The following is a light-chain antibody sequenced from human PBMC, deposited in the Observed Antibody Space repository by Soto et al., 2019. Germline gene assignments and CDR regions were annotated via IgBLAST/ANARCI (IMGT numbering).Light chain of an antibody. Sequence: EIVMTQSPSTLSLSPVERATLACRASHSVSSNLAWYQQKPGQAPRLLIYGASNRATGIPDRFSGSGSGTEFTLTISSLQPDDFATYYCQHYNSYSEAFGQGTKVDIK. CDR3: QHYNSYSEA. J-gene: IGKJ1*01. CDR2: GAS. CDR1: HSVSSN. V-gene: IGKV3D-15*01.